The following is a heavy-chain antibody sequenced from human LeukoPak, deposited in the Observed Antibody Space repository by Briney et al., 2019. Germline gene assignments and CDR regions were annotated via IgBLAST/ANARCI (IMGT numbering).Heavy chain of an antibody. CDR2: IIPIFGTA. D-gene: IGHD4-17*01. CDR1: GGTFSSYA. J-gene: IGHJ6*03. CDR3: ARLDYGDFEHYYMDV. Sequence: SVKVSCKASGGTFSSYAISWVRQAPGQGLEWMGGIIPIFGTANYTQKFQGRVTITADESTSTAYMELSSLRSEDTAVYYCARLDYGDFEHYYMDVWGKGTTVTVSS. V-gene: IGHV1-69*13.